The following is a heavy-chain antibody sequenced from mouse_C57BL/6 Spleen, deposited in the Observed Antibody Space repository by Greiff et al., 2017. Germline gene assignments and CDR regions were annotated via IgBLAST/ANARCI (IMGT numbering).Heavy chain of an antibody. J-gene: IGHJ3*01. Sequence: LVKPGASVKISCKASGYTFTDYYMNWVKQSHGKSLEWIGDINPNNGGTSYNQKFKGKATLTVDKSSSTAYMELRSLTSEDSAVDYCARRGATGKGFAYWGQGTLVTVSA. CDR2: INPNNGGT. D-gene: IGHD4-1*02. CDR3: ARRGATGKGFAY. CDR1: GYTFTDYY. V-gene: IGHV1-26*01.